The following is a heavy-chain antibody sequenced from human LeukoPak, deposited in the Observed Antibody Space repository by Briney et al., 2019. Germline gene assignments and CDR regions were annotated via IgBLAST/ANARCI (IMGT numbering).Heavy chain of an antibody. J-gene: IGHJ4*02. CDR3: ARERAPFDY. V-gene: IGHV6-1*01. Sequence: SQTRSLTCAISGDSVSSNSVAWNWFRQSPSRGLEWLGRTYYRSKWYYDYAVSVKSRITINPVTSKNQFSLQLNSVTPEDTAVYYCARERAPFDYWGQGTLVTVSS. CDR1: GDSVSSNSVA. CDR2: TYYRSKWYY.